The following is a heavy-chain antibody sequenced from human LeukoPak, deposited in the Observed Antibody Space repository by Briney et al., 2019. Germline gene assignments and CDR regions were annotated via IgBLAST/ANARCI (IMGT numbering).Heavy chain of an antibody. Sequence: PGGSLRLSRAASGFTFSSYGMHWVRQAPGKGLEWVAVIWYDGSNKYYADSVKGRFTISRDNSKNTLYLQMNSLRAEDTAVYYCARDPMGNYYDSSGYYQNYFDYWGQGTLVTVSS. V-gene: IGHV3-33*01. CDR3: ARDPMGNYYDSSGYYQNYFDY. CDR2: IWYDGSNK. CDR1: GFTFSSYG. D-gene: IGHD3-22*01. J-gene: IGHJ4*02.